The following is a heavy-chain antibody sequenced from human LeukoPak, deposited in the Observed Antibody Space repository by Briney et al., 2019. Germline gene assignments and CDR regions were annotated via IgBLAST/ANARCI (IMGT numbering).Heavy chain of an antibody. CDR2: ISASGGTT. J-gene: IGHJ5*01. Sequence: GGSLRLSCAASRLTFNNYAMSTVRQAPGKGLEWVSAISASGGTTYYADSVRGRFTISRDNSENTLFLQMNSLRAEDTAVYYCAKEPREYCSSTSCPNWFDSWGQGTLVTVSS. V-gene: IGHV3-23*01. CDR1: RLTFNNYA. CDR3: AKEPREYCSSTSCPNWFDS. D-gene: IGHD2-2*01.